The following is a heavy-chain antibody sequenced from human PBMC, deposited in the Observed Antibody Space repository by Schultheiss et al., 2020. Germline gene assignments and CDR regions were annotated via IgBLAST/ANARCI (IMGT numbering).Heavy chain of an antibody. D-gene: IGHD2-2*01. J-gene: IGHJ6*02. V-gene: IGHV4-38-2*02. CDR1: GGSISSGYY. Sequence: SETLSLTCTVSGGSISSGYYWGWIRQPPGKGLEWIGSIYHSGSTYYNPSLKSRVTISVDTSKNQFSLQLNSVTPEDTAVYYCARVLGYCISTSCGIGYGMDVWGQGTTVTVSS. CDR2: IYHSGST. CDR3: ARVLGYCISTSCGIGYGMDV.